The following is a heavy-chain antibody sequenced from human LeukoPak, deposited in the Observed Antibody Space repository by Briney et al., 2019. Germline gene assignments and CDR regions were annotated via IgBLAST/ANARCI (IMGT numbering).Heavy chain of an antibody. CDR3: ARDGKRGYSYGYTDY. Sequence: GGSLRLSCAASGFTFSSYRMHWVRQAPGEGLVWVSRINSDGSSTSYADSVKGRFTISRDNAKNTLYLQMNGLRAEDTALYYCARDGKRGYSYGYTDYWGQGTLVTVSS. D-gene: IGHD5-18*01. J-gene: IGHJ4*02. CDR2: INSDGSST. V-gene: IGHV3-74*01. CDR1: GFTFSSYR.